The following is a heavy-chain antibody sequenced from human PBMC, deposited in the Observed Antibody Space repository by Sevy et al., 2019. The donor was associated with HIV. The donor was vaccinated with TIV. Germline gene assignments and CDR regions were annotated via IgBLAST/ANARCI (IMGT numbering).Heavy chain of an antibody. J-gene: IGHJ4*02. Sequence: GGSLRLSRAASGFTFDDYAMHWVRQAPGKGLEWVSGISWNSGSIGYADSVKGRFTISRDNAKNSLYLQMNSLRAEDTALYYCAKDAQRYSSSWYDYWGQGTLVTVSS. CDR2: ISWNSGSI. CDR1: GFTFDDYA. D-gene: IGHD6-13*01. V-gene: IGHV3-9*01. CDR3: AKDAQRYSSSWYDY.